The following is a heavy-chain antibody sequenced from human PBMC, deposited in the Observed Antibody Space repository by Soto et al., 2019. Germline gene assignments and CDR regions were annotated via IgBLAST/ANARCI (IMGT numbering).Heavy chain of an antibody. CDR2: IYYSGST. Sequence: PSETLSLTCTVSGGSISSYYWRWIRQPPGKGLEWIGYIYYSGSTNYNPSLKRRVTISVATSKNQFSLKLSSVTAADTAVYYCARYRLDYYDSSGYLVGFDYWGQGTLVTVSS. J-gene: IGHJ4*02. CDR3: ARYRLDYYDSSGYLVGFDY. V-gene: IGHV4-59*01. D-gene: IGHD3-22*01. CDR1: GGSISSYY.